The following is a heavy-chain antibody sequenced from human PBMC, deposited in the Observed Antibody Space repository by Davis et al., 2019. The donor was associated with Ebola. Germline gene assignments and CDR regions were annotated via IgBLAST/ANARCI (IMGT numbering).Heavy chain of an antibody. D-gene: IGHD5-18*01. Sequence: PSETLSLTCTVSGGSISSGDYYWSWIRQPPGKGLEWIGYIYYSGSTYYNPSLKSRVTISVDTSKNQFSLKLSSVTAADTAVYYCARALVDTAMGDWGQGTLVTVSS. V-gene: IGHV4-30-4*01. CDR1: GGSISSGDYY. CDR3: ARALVDTAMGD. CDR2: IYYSGST. J-gene: IGHJ4*02.